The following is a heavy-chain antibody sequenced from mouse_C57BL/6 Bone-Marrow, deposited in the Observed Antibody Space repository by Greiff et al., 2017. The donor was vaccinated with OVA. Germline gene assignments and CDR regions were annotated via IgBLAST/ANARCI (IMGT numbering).Heavy chain of an antibody. J-gene: IGHJ4*01. Sequence: VQLQQSGGDLVKPGGSLKLSCAASGFTFSSYGMSWVRQTPDKRLEWVATISSGGSYTYYPDSVKGRFTISRDNAKNTLYLQMSSLKSEDPAMYYCARDEDYGSSRDDWGQGTSVTVSS. D-gene: IGHD1-1*01. CDR3: ARDEDYGSSRDD. CDR1: GFTFSSYG. CDR2: ISSGGSYT. V-gene: IGHV5-6*01.